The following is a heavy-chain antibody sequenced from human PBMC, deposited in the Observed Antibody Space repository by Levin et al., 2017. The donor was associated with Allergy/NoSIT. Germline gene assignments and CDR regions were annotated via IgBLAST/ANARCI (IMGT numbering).Heavy chain of an antibody. V-gene: IGHV4-34*01. J-gene: IGHJ5*02. D-gene: IGHD1-26*01. Sequence: SETLSLTCAVYGGSFSGYYWSWIRQPPGKGLEWMGEINHSGSTNYNPSLKSRVTISVDTSKNQFSLKLSSVTAADTAVYYCARNYRGRGGVKWELLKPYNWFDPWGQGTLVTVSS. CDR2: INHSGST. CDR3: ARNYRGRGGVKWELLKPYNWFDP. CDR1: GGSFSGYY.